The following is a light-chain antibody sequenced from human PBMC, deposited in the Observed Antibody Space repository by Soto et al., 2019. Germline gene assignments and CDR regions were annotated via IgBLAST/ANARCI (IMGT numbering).Light chain of an antibody. CDR3: QQYGSSKT. CDR1: QSVSGRS. V-gene: IGKV3-20*01. Sequence: ELVLTQSPGILSLSPGEGATLSCRASQSVSGRSLAWYQQKPGQAPRLPIYGASSRATGIPDRFSGSGSGTDFTLTISRLEPEDFAVYYCQQYGSSKTFGQGTKVDIK. J-gene: IGKJ1*01. CDR2: GAS.